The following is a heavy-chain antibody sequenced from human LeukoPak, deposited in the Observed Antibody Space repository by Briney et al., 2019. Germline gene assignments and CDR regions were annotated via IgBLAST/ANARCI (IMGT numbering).Heavy chain of an antibody. V-gene: IGHV3-33*01. J-gene: IGHJ4*02. CDR2: IWYDGSNK. D-gene: IGHD6-13*01. CDR1: GFTFSSYG. CDR3: ARDRDSSSWYVLHY. Sequence: GGSLRLSCAASGFTFSSYGMHWVRQAPGKGLEWVAVIWYDGSNKYYADSVKGRFTISRDNSKNTLYLQMNSLRAEDTAVYYCARDRDSSSWYVLHYWGQGTLVTVSS.